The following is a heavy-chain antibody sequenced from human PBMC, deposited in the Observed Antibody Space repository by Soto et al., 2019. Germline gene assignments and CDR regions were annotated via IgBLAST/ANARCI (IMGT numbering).Heavy chain of an antibody. Sequence: SVKVSCKASGGTFSSYAISWVRQAPGQGLEWMGGIIPIFGTANYAQKFQGRVTITADKSTSTAYMELSSLRSEDTAVYYCASAIVGATEDYSYYGMDVWGQGTTVTVSS. CDR3: ASAIVGATEDYSYYGMDV. CDR1: GGTFSSYA. D-gene: IGHD1-26*01. J-gene: IGHJ6*02. V-gene: IGHV1-69*06. CDR2: IIPIFGTA.